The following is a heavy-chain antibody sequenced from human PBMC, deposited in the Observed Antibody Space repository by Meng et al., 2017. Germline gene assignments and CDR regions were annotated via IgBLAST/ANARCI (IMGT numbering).Heavy chain of an antibody. J-gene: IGHJ4*02. CDR1: GFTFSSYS. CDR3: ARASSDSSSWYIDY. Sequence: EVQLVESGGGLVKPGGSLRLSCAASGFTFSSYSMNWVRQAPGKGLEWVSSISSSSYIYYADSVKGRFTISRDNAKNSLYLQMNSLRAEDTAVYYCARASSDSSSWYIDYWGQGTLVTVSS. D-gene: IGHD6-13*01. V-gene: IGHV3-21*01. CDR2: ISSSSYI.